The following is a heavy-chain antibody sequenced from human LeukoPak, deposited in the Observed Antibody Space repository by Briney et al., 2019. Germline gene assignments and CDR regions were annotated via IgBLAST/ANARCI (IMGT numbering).Heavy chain of an antibody. D-gene: IGHD5-18*01. V-gene: IGHV4-34*01. CDR2: INHSGST. CDR1: GGSFSGYY. CDR3: ARGPATAMVYYYYYGMDV. J-gene: IGHJ6*02. Sequence: SETLSLTCAVYGGSFSGYYWSWIRQPPGKGLEWIGEINHSGSTNYNPSLKSRVTISVDTSKNQSSLKLSSVTAADTAVYYCARGPATAMVYYYYYGMDVWGQGTTVTVSS.